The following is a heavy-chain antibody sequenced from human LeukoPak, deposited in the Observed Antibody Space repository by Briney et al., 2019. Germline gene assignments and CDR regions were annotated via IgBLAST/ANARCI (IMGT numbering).Heavy chain of an antibody. Sequence: GGSLRLSCAASGFTFSSYAMHWVRQAPGKGLEDVSAIVGNGGSTYYVNSVKGRFTISRDNSKTTLYLQMDSLRAEDMAVYYCARDPYASGSYGDYWGQGTLVTVSS. D-gene: IGHD3-10*01. CDR1: GFTFSSYA. J-gene: IGHJ4*02. V-gene: IGHV3-64*01. CDR3: ARDPYASGSYGDY. CDR2: IVGNGGST.